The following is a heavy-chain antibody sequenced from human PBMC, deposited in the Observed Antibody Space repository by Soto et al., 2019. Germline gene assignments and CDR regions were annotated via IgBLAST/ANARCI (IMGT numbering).Heavy chain of an antibody. CDR2: IYSGGST. J-gene: IGHJ6*02. CDR1: GFTVSSNY. V-gene: IGHV3-53*01. CDR3: ARDKMNYYDSSGSQPRYYYYGMDV. Sequence: GGSLRLSCAASGFTVSSNYMSWVRQAPGKGLEWVSVIYSGGSTYYADSVKGRFTISRDNSKNTLYLQMNSLRAEDTAVYYCARDKMNYYDSSGSQPRYYYYGMDVWGQGTTVTVSS. D-gene: IGHD3-22*01.